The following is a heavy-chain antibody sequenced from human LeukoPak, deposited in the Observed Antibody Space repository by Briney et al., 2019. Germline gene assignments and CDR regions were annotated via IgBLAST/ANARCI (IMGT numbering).Heavy chain of an antibody. CDR1: GFTLSSYE. CDR3: ARTGNYGDYVGY. CDR2: ISSSGSTI. D-gene: IGHD4-17*01. J-gene: IGHJ4*02. V-gene: IGHV3-48*03. Sequence: TGESLRLSCAASGFTLSSYEMNWVRQAPGKGLEWVSYISSSGSTIYYADSVKGRFTISRDNAKNSLYLQMNSLRAEDTVVYYCARTGNYGDYVGYWGEGTLVSVSS.